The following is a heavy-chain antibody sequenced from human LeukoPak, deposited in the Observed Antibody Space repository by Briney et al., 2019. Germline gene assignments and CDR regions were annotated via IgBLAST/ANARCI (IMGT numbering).Heavy chain of an antibody. D-gene: IGHD1-7*01. CDR2: ISSTSGYI. V-gene: IGHV3-21*01. Sequence: GRSLRLSCAASGFSFNTYSMDWVRQAPGKGLEWVSSISSTSGYIYYADSVKGRFTISRDNAKNSLYLQMNSLRAEDTAVYYCARDAGITGTTEFDYWGQGTLVTVSS. J-gene: IGHJ4*02. CDR1: GFSFNTYS. CDR3: ARDAGITGTTEFDY.